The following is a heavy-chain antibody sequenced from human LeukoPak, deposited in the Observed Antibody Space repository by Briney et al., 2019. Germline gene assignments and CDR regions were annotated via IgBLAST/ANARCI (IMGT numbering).Heavy chain of an antibody. CDR1: GYTFTSYG. CDR3: ARGPTPFLYNWNYFDY. J-gene: IGHJ4*02. D-gene: IGHD1-20*01. CDR2: ISAYNGNT. Sequence: ASVKVSCKASGYTFTSYGISWVRQAPGQGLEWMGWISAYNGNTNYAQKLQGRVTMTTDTSTSTAYMELRSLRSDDTAVYYCARGPTPFLYNWNYFDYWGQGTLVTVSS. V-gene: IGHV1-18*01.